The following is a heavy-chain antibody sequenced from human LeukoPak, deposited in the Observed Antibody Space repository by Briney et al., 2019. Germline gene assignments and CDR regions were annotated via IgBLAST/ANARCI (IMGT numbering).Heavy chain of an antibody. CDR2: INDDETST. CDR3: ATTGYSSRNY. J-gene: IGHJ4*02. D-gene: IGHD6-13*01. Sequence: PGGSLRLSCAASGFSFSSSWMHWVRQVPGKGLEWVSRINDDETSTTYAESVKGRFTISRDNAKNTLFLQMNSLRAEDTAVYYCATTGYSSRNYWGQGTLVTVSS. CDR1: GFSFSSSW. V-gene: IGHV3-74*01.